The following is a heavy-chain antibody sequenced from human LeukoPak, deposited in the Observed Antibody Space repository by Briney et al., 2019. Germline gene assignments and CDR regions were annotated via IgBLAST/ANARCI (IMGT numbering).Heavy chain of an antibody. CDR3: ARVVGNNYYMDV. J-gene: IGHJ6*03. Sequence: PSETLSLTCTVSGGSISSYYWSWIRQPPGKGLEWIGYIYYNGSTNYNPSLKSRRTISVDTSKNQFSLKLSSVTAADTAVYYCARVVGNNYYMDVWGKGTSVTVS. V-gene: IGHV4-59*08. CDR2: IYYNGST. D-gene: IGHD1-26*01. CDR1: GGSISSYY.